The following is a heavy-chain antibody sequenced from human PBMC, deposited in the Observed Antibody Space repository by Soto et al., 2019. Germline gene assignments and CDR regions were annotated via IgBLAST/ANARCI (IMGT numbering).Heavy chain of an antibody. V-gene: IGHV3-74*01. CDR3: ARLHQIRDFWSGYLTFYYYYGMDV. D-gene: IGHD3-3*01. CDR1: GFTFSGYW. J-gene: IGHJ6*02. CDR2: INSDGSST. Sequence: PGGSLRLSCAASGFTFSGYWMHWVRQAPGKGLVWVSRINSDGSSTSYADSVKGRFTISRDNAKNTLYLQMNSLRAEDTAVYYCARLHQIRDFWSGYLTFYYYYGMDVWGQGTTVTVSS.